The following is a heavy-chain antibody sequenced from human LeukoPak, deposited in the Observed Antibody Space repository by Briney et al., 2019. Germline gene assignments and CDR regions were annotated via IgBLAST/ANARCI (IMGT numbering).Heavy chain of an antibody. J-gene: IGHJ6*03. CDR3: ARETSQKGAHYMDV. CDR1: GGSISSYY. V-gene: IGHV4-59*01. D-gene: IGHD3-16*01. CDR2: IYYSGST. Sequence: SGTLSLTCTVSGGSISSYYWSWIRQPPGKGLEWIGYIYYSGSTNYNPSLKSRVTISVDTSKNQFSLELSSVTAADTAVYYCARETSQKGAHYMDVWGKGTTVTISS.